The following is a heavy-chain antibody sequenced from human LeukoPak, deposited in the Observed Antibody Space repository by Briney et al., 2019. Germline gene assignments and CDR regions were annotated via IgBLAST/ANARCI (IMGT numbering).Heavy chain of an antibody. V-gene: IGHV4-59*08. CDR3: ARHSWYQLPKRSYYFDY. Sequence: SETLSLTCTVSGGSMSPYHWGWIRQPPGKGLEWTGYIYYSGSTNYNPSLKSRVTISVDTSKNQFSLKLSSVTAADTAVYYCARHSWYQLPKRSYYFDYWGQGTLVTVSS. J-gene: IGHJ4*02. D-gene: IGHD2-2*01. CDR2: IYYSGST. CDR1: GGSMSPYH.